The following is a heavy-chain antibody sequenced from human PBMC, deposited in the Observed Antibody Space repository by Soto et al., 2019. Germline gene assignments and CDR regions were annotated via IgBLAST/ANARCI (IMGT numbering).Heavy chain of an antibody. D-gene: IGHD3-9*01. V-gene: IGHV1-8*01. CDR3: ARGLKYYDILTGKYYFDY. CDR2: MNPNSGNT. Sequence: ASVKVSCKASGYTFTSYDINWMRQATGQGLEWMGWMNPNSGNTGYAQKFQGRVTMTRNTSISTAYMELSSLRSEDTAVYYCARGLKYYDILTGKYYFDYWGQGTLVTVSS. CDR1: GYTFTSYD. J-gene: IGHJ4*02.